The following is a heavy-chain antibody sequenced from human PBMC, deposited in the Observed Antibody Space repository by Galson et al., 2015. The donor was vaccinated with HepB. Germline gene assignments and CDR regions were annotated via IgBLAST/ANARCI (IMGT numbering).Heavy chain of an antibody. CDR3: AKDHTAVRPGWFDP. J-gene: IGHJ5*02. V-gene: IGHV3-30*18. D-gene: IGHD5-18*01. CDR2: ILYDGNNK. CDR1: GFSFSSYG. Sequence: SLRLSCAASGFSFSSYGMHWVRQAPGKGLEWVARILYDGNNKDYTDSVTGRFTISRDNSRNTLYLQMNSLRAEDTAVYYCAKDHTAVRPGWFDPWGQGTLVTVSS.